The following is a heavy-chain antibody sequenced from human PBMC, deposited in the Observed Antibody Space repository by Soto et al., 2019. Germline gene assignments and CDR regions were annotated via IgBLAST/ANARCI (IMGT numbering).Heavy chain of an antibody. V-gene: IGHV2-5*02. J-gene: IGHJ5*02. D-gene: IGHD3-10*01. CDR3: AHSQHPPPSSRGVINWFDP. CDR1: GFSLSTSGVG. Sequence: QITLKESGPTLVKPTQTLTLTCTFSGFSLSTSGVGVGWIRQPPGKALEWLALIYWDDDKRYSPSLKSRLTITKDTSKNQVVLTMTNMDPVDTATYYCAHSQHPPPSSRGVINWFDPWGQGTLVTVSS. CDR2: IYWDDDK.